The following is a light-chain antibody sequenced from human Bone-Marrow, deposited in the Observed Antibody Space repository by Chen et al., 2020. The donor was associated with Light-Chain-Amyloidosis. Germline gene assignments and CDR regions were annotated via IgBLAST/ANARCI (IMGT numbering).Light chain of an antibody. CDR3: SSYTITNTLV. V-gene: IGLV2-14*01. J-gene: IGLJ1*01. CDR2: GVT. CDR1: SSDVGGDNH. Sequence: SALTQPASVSGSSGQSFTISCTGTSSDVGGDNHVSWYQQHPDKAPKLMIYGVTNRPSWVPDRFSGSKSDNTASLTISGLQTEDEADYFCSSYTITNTLVFGSGTRVTVL.